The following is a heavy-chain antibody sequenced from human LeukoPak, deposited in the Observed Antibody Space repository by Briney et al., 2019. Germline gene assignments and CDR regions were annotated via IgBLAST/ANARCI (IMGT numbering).Heavy chain of an antibody. D-gene: IGHD3-22*01. CDR2: IYPGDSDT. V-gene: IGHV5-51*01. Sequence: GESLKISCKGSGYSFTSYWIGWVRQMPGKGLEWMGIIYPGDSDTRYSPSFQGQVTISADKSISTAYLQWSSLKASDTAMYHCARQYYDSSGYYYVGNWFDPWGQGTLVTVSS. CDR3: ARQYYDSSGYYYVGNWFDP. CDR1: GYSFTSYW. J-gene: IGHJ5*02.